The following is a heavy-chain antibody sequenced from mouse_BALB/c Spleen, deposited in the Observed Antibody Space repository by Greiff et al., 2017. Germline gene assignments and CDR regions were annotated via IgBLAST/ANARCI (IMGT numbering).Heavy chain of an antibody. J-gene: IGHJ4*01. CDR2: IYPGDGDT. D-gene: IGHD1-1*01. CDR1: GYAFSSSW. CDR3: ARFDYGSSPYAMDY. Sequence: VQLQQSGPELVKPGASVKISCKASGYAFSSSWMNWVKQRPGQGLEWIGRIYPGDGDTNYNGKFKGKATLTADKSSSTAYMQLSSLTSVDSAVYFCARFDYGSSPYAMDYWGQGTSVTVSS. V-gene: IGHV1-82*01.